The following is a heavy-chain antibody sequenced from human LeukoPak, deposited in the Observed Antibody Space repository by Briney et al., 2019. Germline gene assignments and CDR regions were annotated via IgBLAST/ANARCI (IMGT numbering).Heavy chain of an antibody. CDR1: GFTFSSYA. CDR3: ARGVGPYYYMDV. J-gene: IGHJ6*03. CDR2: IYSGGST. V-gene: IGHV3-53*01. D-gene: IGHD3-16*01. Sequence: GGSLRLSCAASGFTFSSYAMHWVRQAPGKGLEWVSVIYSGGSTYYADSVKGRFTISRDNSKNTLHLQMNSLRAEDTAVYYCARGVGPYYYMDVWGKGTTVTISS.